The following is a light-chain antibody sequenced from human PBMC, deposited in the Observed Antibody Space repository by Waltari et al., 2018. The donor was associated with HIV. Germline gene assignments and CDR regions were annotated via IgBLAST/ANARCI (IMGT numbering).Light chain of an antibody. J-gene: IGLJ2*01. CDR1: NIGSMT. CDR2: DDT. Sequence: SYALTQPPSVSVAPGKTARITCGGNNIGSMTVHWYQQKPGQAPVLVIFDDTDRPAEIPERCPGSNSGDTATLTISRVEVGDEADYYCQGWVSSLTVAVIFGGGTKLTVL. V-gene: IGLV3-21*04. CDR3: QGWVSSLTVAVI.